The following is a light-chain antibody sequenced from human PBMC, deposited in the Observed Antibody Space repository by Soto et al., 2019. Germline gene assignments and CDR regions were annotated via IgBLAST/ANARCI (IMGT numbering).Light chain of an antibody. CDR3: MCYAGGNNWV. V-gene: IGLV2-14*01. CDR2: EVN. CDR1: SSDVGAYNY. J-gene: IGLJ3*02. Sequence: QSALTQPASVSGSPGQSITISCTGTSSDVGAYNYVSWYQQHPVKAPKLIIYEVNNRPSGVSNRFSGSKSANTASLTVSGLQAEDEADYYCMCYAGGNNWVFGGGTQLTVL.